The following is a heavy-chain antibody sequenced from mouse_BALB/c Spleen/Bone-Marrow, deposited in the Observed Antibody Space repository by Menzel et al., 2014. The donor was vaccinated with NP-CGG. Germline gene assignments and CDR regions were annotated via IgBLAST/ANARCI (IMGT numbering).Heavy chain of an antibody. J-gene: IGHJ4*01. CDR2: ISSGGSYT. V-gene: IGHV5-6-4*01. Sequence: EVQRVESGGGLVKPGGSLKLSCAASGFTFSSYTMSWVRQTPEKRLEWVATISSGGSYTYYPDCVKGRFTISRDYAKNTLYLQMSSLKSEDTAMYYCTRDGKGNYDYAMDYWGQGTSVTVSS. CDR1: GFTFSSYT. CDR3: TRDGKGNYDYAMDY. D-gene: IGHD2-1*01.